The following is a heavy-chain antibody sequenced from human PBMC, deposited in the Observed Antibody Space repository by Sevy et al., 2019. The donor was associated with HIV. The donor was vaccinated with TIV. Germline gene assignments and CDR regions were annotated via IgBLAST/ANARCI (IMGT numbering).Heavy chain of an antibody. CDR1: GGSISSGDYY. CDR2: IYYSGST. D-gene: IGHD2-15*01. V-gene: IGHV4-30-4*01. J-gene: IGHJ4*02. CDR3: ARTLGYCSGGSCYSIWFDY. Sequence: LLQLPETLSLTCTVSGGSISSGDYYWSWIRQPPGKGLEWIGYIYYSGSTYYNPSLKSRVTISVDTSKNQFSLKLSSVTAADTAVYYCARTLGYCSGGSCYSIWFDYWGQGTLVTVSS.